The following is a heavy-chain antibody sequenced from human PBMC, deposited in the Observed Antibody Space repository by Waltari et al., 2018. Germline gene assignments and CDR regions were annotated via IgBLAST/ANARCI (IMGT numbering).Heavy chain of an antibody. J-gene: IGHJ6*03. V-gene: IGHV4-34*01. CDR3: ARGRRIGTYYYYYYMDV. CDR2: INHSGST. Sequence: QVQLQQWGAGLLKPSETLSLTCAVYGGSFSGYYWRWIRQPPGKGLEWIGEINHSGSTNYNPSLKSRVTISVDTSKNQFSLKLSSVTAADTAVYYCARGRRIGTYYYYYYMDVWGKGTTVTVSS. CDR1: GGSFSGYY.